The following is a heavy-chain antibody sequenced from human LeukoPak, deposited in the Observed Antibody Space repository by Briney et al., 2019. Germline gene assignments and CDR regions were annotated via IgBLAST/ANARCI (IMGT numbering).Heavy chain of an antibody. Sequence: EASVKVSCKASGGTFSSYAISWVRQAPGQGLEWMGGIIPIFGTANYAQKFQGRVTITADESTSTAYMELSSLRSEDTAVYYCARGSGYDFWSGYTTYYYYGMDVWGQGTTVTVSS. CDR3: ARGSGYDFWSGYTTYYYYGMDV. D-gene: IGHD3-3*01. CDR2: IIPIFGTA. V-gene: IGHV1-69*13. CDR1: GGTFSSYA. J-gene: IGHJ6*02.